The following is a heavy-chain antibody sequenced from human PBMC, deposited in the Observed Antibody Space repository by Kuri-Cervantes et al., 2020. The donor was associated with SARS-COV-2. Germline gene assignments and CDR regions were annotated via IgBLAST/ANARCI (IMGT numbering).Heavy chain of an antibody. CDR2: ISYDGTNK. CDR1: GFTFSSHD. Sequence: GGSLRLSCAASGFTFSSHDMHWVRQAPGKGLEWVALISYDGTNKYYADSVKGRFTISRDNSKSTLYLQMNSLRAEDTAVYTCAKTSAGWLFDYWGQGTLVTVSS. J-gene: IGHJ4*02. D-gene: IGHD2-15*01. V-gene: IGHV3-30*18. CDR3: AKTSAGWLFDY.